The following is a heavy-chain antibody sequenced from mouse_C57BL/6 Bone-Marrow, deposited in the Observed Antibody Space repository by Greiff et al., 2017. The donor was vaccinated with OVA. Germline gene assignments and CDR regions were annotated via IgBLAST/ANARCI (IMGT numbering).Heavy chain of an antibody. J-gene: IGHJ1*03. D-gene: IGHD1-1*01. CDR2: INPNNGGT. V-gene: IGHV1-22*01. CDR3: AKYYGSSPRWYFDV. Sequence: VQLKQSGPELVKPGASVKMSCKASGYTFTDYNMHWVKQSHGKSLEWIGYINPNNGGTSYNQKFKGKATLTVNKSSSTAYMELRSLTSEDSAVYYCAKYYGSSPRWYFDVWGTGTTVTVSS. CDR1: GYTFTDYN.